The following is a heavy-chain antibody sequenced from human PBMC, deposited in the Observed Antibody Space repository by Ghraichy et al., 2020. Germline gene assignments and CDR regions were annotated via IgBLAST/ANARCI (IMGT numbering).Heavy chain of an antibody. Sequence: GSLRLSCAASGFTFSSYAMHWVRQAPGKGLEWVAVISYDGSNKYYADSVKGRFTISRDNSKNTLYLQMNSLRAEDTAVYYCARDRRGQQARGYFDLWGRGTLVTVSS. CDR1: GFTFSSYA. CDR3: ARDRRGQQARGYFDL. J-gene: IGHJ2*01. D-gene: IGHD6-13*01. V-gene: IGHV3-30*04. CDR2: ISYDGSNK.